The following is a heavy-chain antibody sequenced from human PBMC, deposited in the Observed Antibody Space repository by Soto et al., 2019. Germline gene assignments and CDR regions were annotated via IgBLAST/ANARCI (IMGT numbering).Heavy chain of an antibody. CDR3: AKNGQPPYYYYGLDV. CDR1: GYTFTRYG. Sequence: QGHLVQSGAEVKKPGTSVKVSCKASGYTFTRYGISWVRQAPGQGLEWMGWISGYNGDKNYAQNLQGRVTMTIDTSTSTAYMEQRSLTSDDTAVYYCAKNGQPPYYYYGLDVWGQGTTVTVSS. V-gene: IGHV1-18*01. CDR2: ISGYNGDK. J-gene: IGHJ6*02. D-gene: IGHD2-8*01.